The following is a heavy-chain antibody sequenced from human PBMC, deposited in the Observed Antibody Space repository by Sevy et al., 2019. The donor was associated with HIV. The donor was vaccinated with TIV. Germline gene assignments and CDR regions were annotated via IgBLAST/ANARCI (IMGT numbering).Heavy chain of an antibody. Sequence: GGSLRLSCAASGFTFSSYWMHWVRQAPGKGLVWVSRINSDGSSTSYADSVKGRFTISRDNAKNTPYLQMNSLRAEDTAVYYCAREDQAAAEPFDYWGQGTLVTVSS. CDR2: INSDGSST. V-gene: IGHV3-74*01. D-gene: IGHD6-13*01. J-gene: IGHJ4*02. CDR3: AREDQAAAEPFDY. CDR1: GFTFSSYW.